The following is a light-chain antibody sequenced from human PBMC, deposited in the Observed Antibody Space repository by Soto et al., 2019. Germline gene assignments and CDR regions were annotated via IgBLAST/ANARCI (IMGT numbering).Light chain of an antibody. CDR2: DAS. V-gene: IGKV1-33*01. Sequence: DIQMTQSPSSLSASVGDRVTITCQASQDISNYLNWYQQKPGKAPKLLIYDASNLETGVPSRFSGSGAGTDFTFTISSLQPEDIATYYCQQYDNLPPKVTFGPGTKVDIK. J-gene: IGKJ3*01. CDR1: QDISNY. CDR3: QQYDNLPPKVT.